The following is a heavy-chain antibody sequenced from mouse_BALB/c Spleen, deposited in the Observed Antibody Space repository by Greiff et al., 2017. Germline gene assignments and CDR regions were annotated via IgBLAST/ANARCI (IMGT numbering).Heavy chain of an antibody. CDR3: ARGSGTFAY. CDR1: GFTFSDYY. J-gene: IGHJ3*01. D-gene: IGHD4-1*01. Sequence: EVHLVESGGGLVKPGGSLKLSCAASGFTFSDYYMYWVRQTPEKRLEWVATISDGGSYTYYPDSVKGRFTISRDNAKNNLYLQMSSLKSEDTAMYYCARGSGTFAYWGQGTLVTVSA. CDR2: ISDGGSYT. V-gene: IGHV5-4*02.